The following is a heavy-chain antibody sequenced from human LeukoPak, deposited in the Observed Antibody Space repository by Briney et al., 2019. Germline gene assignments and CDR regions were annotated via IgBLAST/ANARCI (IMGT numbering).Heavy chain of an antibody. CDR1: GDSVSSNSAA. CDR3: ARALSLTYYYDSSGYYYGMDV. V-gene: IGHV6-1*01. Sequence: SQTLSLTCAISGDSVSSNSAAWNWIRQSPSRGLEWPGRTYYRSKWYNDYAVSVKSRITINPDTSKNQFSLQLNSVTPEDTAVYYCARALSLTYYYDSSGYYYGMDVWGQGTTVTVSS. J-gene: IGHJ6*02. CDR2: TYYRSKWYN. D-gene: IGHD3-22*01.